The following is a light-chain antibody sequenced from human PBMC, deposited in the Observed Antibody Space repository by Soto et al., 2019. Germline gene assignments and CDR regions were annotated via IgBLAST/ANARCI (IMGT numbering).Light chain of an antibody. CDR1: QSVSSSY. V-gene: IGKV3-20*01. Sequence: EIVLTQSPGTLSLSPGERATLSCTASQSVSSSYLAWYQQQPGQGPRLLIYGVSNRATGIPDRFSGSGSGTDFTLTISRLEPEDFAVYYCQQNGSSPRTFGQGTKVEIK. CDR3: QQNGSSPRT. J-gene: IGKJ1*01. CDR2: GVS.